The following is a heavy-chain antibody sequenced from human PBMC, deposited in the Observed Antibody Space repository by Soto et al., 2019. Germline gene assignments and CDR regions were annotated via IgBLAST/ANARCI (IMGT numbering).Heavy chain of an antibody. J-gene: IGHJ6*02. D-gene: IGHD6-13*01. V-gene: IGHV5-10-1*01. Sequence: GESMKISCKGSGYSFTSYWISWVRQMPGKGLEWMGRIDPSDSYTNYSPSFQGHVTISADKSISTAYLQWSSLKASDTAMYYCARDVAAARTYYYYYGMDVWGQGTTVTVSS. CDR2: IDPSDSYT. CDR3: ARDVAAARTYYYYYGMDV. CDR1: GYSFTSYW.